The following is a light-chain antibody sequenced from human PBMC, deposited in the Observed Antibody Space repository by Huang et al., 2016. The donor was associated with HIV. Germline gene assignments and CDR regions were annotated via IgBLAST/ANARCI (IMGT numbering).Light chain of an antibody. V-gene: IGKV3-15*01. CDR3: QQYNNWLT. J-gene: IGKJ4*01. Sequence: EIVMTQSPATLSVSPGERATLSCRAIQSVSSNLAWYQQQHGQAPSLLIDGSSTRATGIPARFSGSGSGTDFTLTINSLQSEDFAIYYCQQYNNWLTFGGGTKVEIK. CDR1: QSVSSN. CDR2: GSS.